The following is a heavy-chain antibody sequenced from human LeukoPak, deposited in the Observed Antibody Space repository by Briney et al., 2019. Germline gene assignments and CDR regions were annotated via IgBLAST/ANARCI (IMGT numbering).Heavy chain of an antibody. V-gene: IGHV4-34*01. J-gene: IGHJ6*03. D-gene: IGHD4-17*01. CDR2: INHSGSA. CDR3: ARQGASYGDYVWGYYYMDV. CDR1: GGSFSDYY. Sequence: PSETLSLTCAVYGGSFSDYYWIWIRQSPGMGLEWLGQINHSGSANYNPSLKSRITISVDSSKNQFSLELTSVTAADTAVYYCARQGASYGDYVWGYYYMDVWGRGTTVTVSS.